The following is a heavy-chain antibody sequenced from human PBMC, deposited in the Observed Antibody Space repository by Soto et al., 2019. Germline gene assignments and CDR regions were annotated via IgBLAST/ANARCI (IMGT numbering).Heavy chain of an antibody. J-gene: IGHJ4*02. CDR2: INSDGSTT. Sequence: GGSLRLSCAATGFTFSSYWMHWVRQAPGKGLVWVSRINSDGSTTSYADSVKGRFTIYRDNAKNTLYLQMHSLRAEDTAVYSCARGPLMDYFDSSGYLNYWGQGTLVTVSS. CDR1: GFTFSSYW. V-gene: IGHV3-74*01. CDR3: ARGPLMDYFDSSGYLNY. D-gene: IGHD3-22*01.